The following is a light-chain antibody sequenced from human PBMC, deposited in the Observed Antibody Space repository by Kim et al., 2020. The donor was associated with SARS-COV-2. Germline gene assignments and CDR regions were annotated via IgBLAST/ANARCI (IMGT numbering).Light chain of an antibody. V-gene: IGKV1-27*01. CDR3: QKYDSAPWT. Sequence: DIQMAQSPSSLSASVGDRVTITCRASQGISHSLAWYRQKPGKVPMLLIYGASTLQSGVPSRFSGSGSGRDFTLTISSLQPEDAATYYCQKYDSAPWTFGQGTKVDIK. CDR2: GAS. J-gene: IGKJ1*01. CDR1: QGISHS.